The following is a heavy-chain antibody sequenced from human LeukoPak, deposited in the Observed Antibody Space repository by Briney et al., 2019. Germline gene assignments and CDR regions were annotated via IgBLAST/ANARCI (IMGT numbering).Heavy chain of an antibody. V-gene: IGHV4-59*02. J-gene: IGHJ4*02. CDR1: GGSVSGYY. CDR2: IYYSGGT. CDR3: ARVLAGRLLFDG. Sequence: KPSESLSLSCAASGGSVSGYYWSWIRQPPGKGLEWVCYIYYSGGTTYAASLKSRVTISVDASKNQFSLRLTSVTATDTAVYYWARVLAGRLLFDGWGQGILVTASS. D-gene: IGHD6-19*01.